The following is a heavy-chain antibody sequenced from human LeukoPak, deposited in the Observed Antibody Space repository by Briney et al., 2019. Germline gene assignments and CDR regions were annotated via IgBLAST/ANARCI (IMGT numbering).Heavy chain of an antibody. D-gene: IGHD6-19*01. Sequence: GGSLRLSCSASLFTFSYYAMTWVRQAPGKGLEWVSGVSSSGDYTYYADSVKGRFTISRDNSKNTLYLQMNSLRAEDTAVHYCAKDWGVAVAGPDYWGQGTLVTVSS. J-gene: IGHJ4*02. V-gene: IGHV3-23*01. CDR3: AKDWGVAVAGPDY. CDR2: VSSSGDYT. CDR1: LFTFSYYA.